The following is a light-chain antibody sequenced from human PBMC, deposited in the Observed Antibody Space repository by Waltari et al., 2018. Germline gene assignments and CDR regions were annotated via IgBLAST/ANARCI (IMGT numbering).Light chain of an antibody. J-gene: IGLJ2*01. CDR2: DVS. Sequence: QSALPQPASVSGSPGQSITISCTGTSSDVGGYNYVSWYQQHPGKAPKLMIYDVSKRPSGVSNRFSGSKSGNTASLTISGLQAEDEADYYCCSYAGSSTSRVFGGGTKLTVL. CDR1: SSDVGGYNY. V-gene: IGLV2-23*02. CDR3: CSYAGSSTSRV.